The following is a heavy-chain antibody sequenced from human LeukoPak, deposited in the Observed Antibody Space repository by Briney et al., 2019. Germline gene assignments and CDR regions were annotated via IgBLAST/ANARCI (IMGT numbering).Heavy chain of an antibody. CDR2: ISYDGGNK. Sequence: GGSLRLSCAASGFTFSSFGMHWVRQAPGKGLEWVAVISYDGGNKYYADSVKGRFTISRDNSKNTLFLQMNSLRAEDTAVYYCAKGRSSSWYFDYWGQGTLVTVSS. CDR3: AKGRSSSWYFDY. CDR1: GFTFSSFG. J-gene: IGHJ4*02. V-gene: IGHV3-30*18. D-gene: IGHD6-13*01.